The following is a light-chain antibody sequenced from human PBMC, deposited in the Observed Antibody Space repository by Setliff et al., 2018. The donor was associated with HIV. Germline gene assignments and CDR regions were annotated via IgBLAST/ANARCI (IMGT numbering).Light chain of an antibody. CDR2: DVS. Sequence: QSVLTQPASASGSPGQSITISCTGTSSDVGGYNYVSWYQQHPGKAPKLMISDVSKRPSGVSSRFSGSKSGNTASLTISGLQTEDEADYYCSSYTSSSTYVFGTGTKVTVL. CDR3: SSYTSSSTYV. CDR1: SSDVGGYNY. V-gene: IGLV2-14*01. J-gene: IGLJ1*01.